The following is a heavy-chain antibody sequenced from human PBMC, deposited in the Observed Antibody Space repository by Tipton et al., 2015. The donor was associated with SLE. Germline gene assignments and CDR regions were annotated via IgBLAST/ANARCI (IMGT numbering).Heavy chain of an antibody. CDR1: GFTFSSYA. Sequence: QLVQSGGGVVQPGRSLRLSCAASGFTFSSYAMHWVRQAPGKGLEWVAVISYDGSNKYYADSVKGRFTISRDNSKNTLYLQMNSLRAEDTAVYYCAKIVRQQLGAFDIWGQGTMVTVSS. CDR2: ISYDGSNK. J-gene: IGHJ3*02. V-gene: IGHV3-30-3*02. CDR3: AKIVRQQLGAFDI. D-gene: IGHD6-13*01.